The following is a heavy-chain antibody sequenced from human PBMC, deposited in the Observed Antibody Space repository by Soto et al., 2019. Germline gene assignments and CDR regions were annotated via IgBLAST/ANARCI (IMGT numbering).Heavy chain of an antibody. CDR3: ARVPINYDFWRGDV. Sequence: ETLSLTCTVSGGSISSYYWSWIRQPPGKGLEWIGYIYYSGSTNYNPSLKSRVTISVDTSKNQFSLKLSSVTAADTAVYYCARVPINYDFWRGDVWGQGTTVTVSS. CDR2: IYYSGST. D-gene: IGHD3-3*01. V-gene: IGHV4-59*01. J-gene: IGHJ6*02. CDR1: GGSISSYY.